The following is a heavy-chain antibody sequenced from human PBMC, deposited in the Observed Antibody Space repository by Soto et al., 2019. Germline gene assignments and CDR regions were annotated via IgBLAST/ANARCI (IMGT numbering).Heavy chain of an antibody. CDR1: GYSITSGYY. D-gene: IGHD3-10*01. Sequence: PSETLSLTCAVSGYSITSGYYWGWLRQPPGKGLECVGRIYHGGSTTYNPSLNSSVTLSIDLANNHFSLILNSVTAADTAIYYCARVGPWVPYDYGGRPYSYENWFDSWGQGTLVTVSS. CDR3: ARVGPWVPYDYGGRPYSYENWFDS. CDR2: IYHGGST. J-gene: IGHJ5*01. V-gene: IGHV4-38-2*01.